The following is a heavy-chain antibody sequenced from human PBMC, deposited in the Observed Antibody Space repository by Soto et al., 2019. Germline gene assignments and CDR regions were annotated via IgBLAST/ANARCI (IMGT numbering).Heavy chain of an antibody. J-gene: IGHJ5*02. CDR1: GYTFTHYA. V-gene: IGHV1-3*01. D-gene: IGHD6-13*01. CDR3: ARGLAADGA. Sequence: QVQLVQSGAEVKKPGASVKVSCTASGYTFTHYAIHWVRHAPGQRLEWMGFINAGSGNTKYSQTFQGRLTFTKDTSASTADMGLSSLRSEDTAIYYCARGLAADGAWGQGTLVTVSS. CDR2: INAGSGNT.